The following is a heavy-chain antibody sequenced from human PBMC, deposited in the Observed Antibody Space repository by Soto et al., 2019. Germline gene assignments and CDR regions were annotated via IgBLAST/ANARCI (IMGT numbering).Heavy chain of an antibody. CDR3: AKDIDWGSITTFDY. CDR1: RFTFSSYA. D-gene: IGHD5-12*01. V-gene: IGHV3-23*01. J-gene: IGHJ4*02. Sequence: GGSLRLSCAASRFTFSSYAMSWVRQAPGKGLEWVSAISGSGGSTYYADSVKGRLTISRDNSKNTLYLQMNSLRAEDTAVYYCAKDIDWGSITTFDYWGQGTLVTVSS. CDR2: ISGSGGST.